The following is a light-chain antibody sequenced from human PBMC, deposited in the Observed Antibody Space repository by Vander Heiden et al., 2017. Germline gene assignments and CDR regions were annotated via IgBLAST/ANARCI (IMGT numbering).Light chain of an antibody. CDR1: QNINNW. V-gene: IGKV1-5*03. Sequence: DIQMTQSPSTLAASVGDRVTITCRASQNINNWLAWYQQRPGKAPKLLIYKASTLESGVAPRFSGSGSGTEFTLTISSLQPDDFATYYCHQYNSYSPSTFGQGTQVEIK. J-gene: IGKJ1*01. CDR3: HQYNSYSPST. CDR2: KAS.